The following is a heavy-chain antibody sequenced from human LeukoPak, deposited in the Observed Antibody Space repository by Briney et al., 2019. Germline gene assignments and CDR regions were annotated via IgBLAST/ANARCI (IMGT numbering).Heavy chain of an antibody. J-gene: IGHJ4*02. D-gene: IGHD3-22*01. CDR2: IIPIFGTA. Sequence: SVKVSCKASGGTFSSYAISWVRQAPGQGLEWMGGIIPIFGTANYAQKFQGRVTITTDESTSTAHMELSSLRSEDTAVYYCAGESSGYYYGGYWGQGTLVTVSS. CDR1: GGTFSSYA. V-gene: IGHV1-69*05. CDR3: AGESSGYYYGGY.